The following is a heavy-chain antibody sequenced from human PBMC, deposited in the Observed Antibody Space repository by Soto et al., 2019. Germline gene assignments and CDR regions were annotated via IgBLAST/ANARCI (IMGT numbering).Heavy chain of an antibody. J-gene: IGHJ3*01. V-gene: IGHV5-51*01. D-gene: IGHD2-2*01. CDR3: TRDLEFNRTSGSFTI. CDR2: IYPYDSNT. CDR1: GYSFTSYW. Sequence: PGESLKISCKDSGYSFTSYWIAWVRQTPGKGLEWMGIIYPYDSNTRYSPSFQGQVTISADKSVSTAYLQWSSLKASDTAMYFCTRDLEFNRTSGSFTIWGKAIMLTVSS.